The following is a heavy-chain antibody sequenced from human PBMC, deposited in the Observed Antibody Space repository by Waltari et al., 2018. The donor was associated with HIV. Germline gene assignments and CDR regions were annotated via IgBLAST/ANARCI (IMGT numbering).Heavy chain of an antibody. J-gene: IGHJ4*02. D-gene: IGHD3-3*01. CDR3: TRAVFWSGFFTDYFFDY. V-gene: IGHV3-74*01. CDR1: RFSLGSYC. CDR2: VNGDASST. Sequence: EVQLVESVGGLVWLGGSLRLSCPASRFSLGSYCIHWFRQVPGKGLVWVSRVNGDASSTDYADSVRGRFTISRDNAKNTLYLQINSLRAEDTAVYYCTRAVFWSGFFTDYFFDYWGQGTPVTVSS.